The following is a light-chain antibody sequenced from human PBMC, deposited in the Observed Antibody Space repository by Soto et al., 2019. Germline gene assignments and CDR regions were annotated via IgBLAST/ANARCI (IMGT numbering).Light chain of an antibody. CDR2: KAS. CDR3: QRYDSYST. Sequence: DIQMTQSPSTLSASVGDRVTITCRASQSISSWLAWYQQKPGKVPKLLIYKASSLESGVPSRFSGSGSGTEFTLTISSLQADDFATYSWQRYDSYSTFGQGTKLEIK. J-gene: IGKJ2*01. V-gene: IGKV1-5*03. CDR1: QSISSW.